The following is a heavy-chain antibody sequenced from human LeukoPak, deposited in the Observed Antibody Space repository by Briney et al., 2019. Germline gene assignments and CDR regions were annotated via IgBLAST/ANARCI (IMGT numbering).Heavy chain of an antibody. CDR3: AKDRQPTDLHAFDI. CDR2: IYISGST. CDR1: GGSISSYY. D-gene: IGHD4-17*01. J-gene: IGHJ3*02. Sequence: SETLSLTCTVSGGSISSYYWSWIRQPAGKGLEWIGRIYISGSTNYNPSLKSRVTMSTDTSKNQLSLKLSSVTAADTAVYYCAKDRQPTDLHAFDIWGQGTMVTVS. V-gene: IGHV4-4*07.